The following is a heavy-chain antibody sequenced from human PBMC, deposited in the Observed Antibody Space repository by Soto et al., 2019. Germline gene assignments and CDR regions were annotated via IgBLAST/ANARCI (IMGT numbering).Heavy chain of an antibody. J-gene: IGHJ4*02. V-gene: IGHV3-21*01. CDR1: GFTFSSYS. D-gene: IGHD5-18*01. Sequence: EVQLVESGGGLVKPGGSLRLSCAASGFTFSSYSMNCVRQAPGKGLEWVSSISSSSSYIYYADSVKGRFTISRDNAKNSLYLQMNGLRAEDTAVYYCARPPPGYSYGNFDYWGQGTLVTVSS. CDR2: ISSSSSYI. CDR3: ARPPPGYSYGNFDY.